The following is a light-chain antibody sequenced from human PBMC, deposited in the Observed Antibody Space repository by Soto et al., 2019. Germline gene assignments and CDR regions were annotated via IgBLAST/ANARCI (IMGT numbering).Light chain of an antibody. Sequence: EIVLTQSPATLSLSAGERATLSCRASQSVSRNLAWFQQKPGQAPRLLIYDASNRAAGIPARFSGSGSGTDFTLTISSLEPEDFAVYYCQHRGKWPITFGQGTRLEIK. CDR2: DAS. CDR1: QSVSRN. V-gene: IGKV3-11*01. CDR3: QHRGKWPIT. J-gene: IGKJ5*01.